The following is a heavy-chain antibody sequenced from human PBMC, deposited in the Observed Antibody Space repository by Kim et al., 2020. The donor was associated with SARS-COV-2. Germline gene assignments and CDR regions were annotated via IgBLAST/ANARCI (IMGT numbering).Heavy chain of an antibody. CDR1: GGSIISNEY. D-gene: IGHD3-16*01. CDR2: MNNWGEA. Sequence: SETLSLTCIVSGGSIISNEYYGGWIRQSPGKGLEWIADMNNWGEAHYNPSLKSRATISVDKSKNQVSLRLTSVTAADTAVYYCARGRLGADWLDPWGQGTLVTVSS. CDR3: ARGRLGADWLDP. V-gene: IGHV4-39*07. J-gene: IGHJ5*02.